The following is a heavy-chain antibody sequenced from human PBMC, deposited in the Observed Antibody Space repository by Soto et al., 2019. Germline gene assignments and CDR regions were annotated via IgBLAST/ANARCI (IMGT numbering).Heavy chain of an antibody. J-gene: IGHJ3*02. CDR3: ARGYSIPYVLRYFDAFDI. V-gene: IGHV3-11*01. Sequence: GGSLRLSCAASGFTFSDYYMSWIRQAPGKGLEWVSYISSSGSTIYYADSVKGRFTISRDNAKNSLYLQMNSLRAEDTAVYYCARGYSIPYVLRYFDAFDIWGQGTMVTVSS. CDR2: ISSSGSTI. CDR1: GFTFSDYY. D-gene: IGHD3-9*01.